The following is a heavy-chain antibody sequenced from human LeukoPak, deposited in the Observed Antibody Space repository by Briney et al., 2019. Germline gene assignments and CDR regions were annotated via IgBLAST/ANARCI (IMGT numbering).Heavy chain of an antibody. J-gene: IGHJ4*02. CDR3: ARDPGITMVRGAKSPFDY. CDR2: ISAYNGNT. V-gene: IGHV1-18*01. Sequence: GASVKVSCKASGYTFTSYGISWVRQAPGQGLEWMGWISAYNGNTNYAQKLQGRVTMTTDTSTSTAYMELRSLRSDDTAVYYCARDPGITMVRGAKSPFDYWGQGTLVTVSS. D-gene: IGHD3-10*01. CDR1: GYTFTSYG.